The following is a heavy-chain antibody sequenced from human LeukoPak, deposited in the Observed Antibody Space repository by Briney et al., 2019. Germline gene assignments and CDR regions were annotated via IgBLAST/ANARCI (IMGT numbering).Heavy chain of an antibody. V-gene: IGHV3-11*04. CDR2: SSSSGSTI. D-gene: IGHD5-12*01. CDR1: GFTLSDYY. Sequence: GGSLRLSCAASGFTLSDYYMSWIRQAPGKGLEWVSYSSSSGSTIYYADSVKGRFAISRDNAKDSLYLQMNSLRAEDTAVYYCARDSSGYDQGYFDYWGQGTLVTVSS. J-gene: IGHJ4*02. CDR3: ARDSSGYDQGYFDY.